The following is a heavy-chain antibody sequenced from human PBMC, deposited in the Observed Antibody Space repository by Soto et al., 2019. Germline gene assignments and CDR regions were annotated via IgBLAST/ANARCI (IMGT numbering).Heavy chain of an antibody. CDR1: GGSFSGYY. CDR3: ASSPSYDYIWGSYRHRIFDY. V-gene: IGHV4-34*01. D-gene: IGHD3-16*02. Sequence: PSETLSLTCAVYGGSFSGYYWSWIRQPPGKGLEWIGEINHSGSTNYNPSLKSRVTISVDTSKNQFSLKLSSVTAADTAVYYCASSPSYDYIWGSYRHRIFDYWGQGTLVTVSS. J-gene: IGHJ4*02. CDR2: INHSGST.